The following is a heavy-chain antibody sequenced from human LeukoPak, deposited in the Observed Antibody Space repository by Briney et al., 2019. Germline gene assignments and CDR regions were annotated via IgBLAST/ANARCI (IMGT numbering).Heavy chain of an antibody. CDR2: IYYSGST. V-gene: IGHV4-39*01. Sequence: PSETLSLTCTVSGGSISSSSYYWGWIRQPPGKGLEWSGSIYYSGSTYYNPSLKSRVPISVDTSKNQFSLTLSCVTAAETAVYYCASGPVGVGARNWFDPWGQGTLVTVSS. D-gene: IGHD1-26*01. CDR1: GGSISSSSYY. J-gene: IGHJ5*02. CDR3: ASGPVGVGARNWFDP.